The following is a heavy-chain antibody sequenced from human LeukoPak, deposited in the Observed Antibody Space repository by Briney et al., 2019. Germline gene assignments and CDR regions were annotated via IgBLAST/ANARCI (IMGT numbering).Heavy chain of an antibody. CDR2: IYHSGST. D-gene: IGHD3-10*01. CDR1: GYSISSGYY. J-gene: IGHJ4*02. V-gene: IGHV4-38-2*02. Sequence: SETLSLTCTVSGYSISSGYYWGWIRQPPGKGLEWIGSIYHSGSTYYNPSLKSRVTISVDTSKNQFSLMLSSVTAADTAVYYCASLHQVRGLTVFDYWGQGKLVTVSS. CDR3: ASLHQVRGLTVFDY.